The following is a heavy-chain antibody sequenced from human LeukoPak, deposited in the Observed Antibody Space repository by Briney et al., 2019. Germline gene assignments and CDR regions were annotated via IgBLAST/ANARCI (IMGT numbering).Heavy chain of an antibody. CDR2: ITSSSTYT. V-gene: IGHV3-21*01. J-gene: IGHJ3*02. CDR1: GFTFSGSN. Sequence: GGSLRLSCTASGFTFSGSNMKWVRQAPGKGLEWVSSITSSSTYTYYADSVKGRFTISRDNAKNSLSLQMSSLRAEDTAVYYCAREGRGGFDIWGQGTMVTVSS. CDR3: AREGRGGFDI. D-gene: IGHD6-25*01.